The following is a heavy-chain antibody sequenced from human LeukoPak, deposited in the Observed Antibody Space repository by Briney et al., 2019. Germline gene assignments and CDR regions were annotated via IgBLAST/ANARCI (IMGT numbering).Heavy chain of an antibody. D-gene: IGHD2-2*01. Sequence: GGSLRLSCAASGFTFSSYEMNWVRQAPGKGLEWVSAIRGSGGSTYYADSVKGRFTISRDNSKNTLYLQINSLRAEDMALYYCAKSSDGSTSFDQWGQGTLVTVSS. CDR2: IRGSGGST. CDR1: GFTFSSYE. CDR3: AKSSDGSTSFDQ. J-gene: IGHJ4*02. V-gene: IGHV3-23*01.